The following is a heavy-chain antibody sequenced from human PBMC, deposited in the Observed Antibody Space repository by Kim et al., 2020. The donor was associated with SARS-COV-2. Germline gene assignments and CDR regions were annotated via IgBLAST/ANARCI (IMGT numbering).Heavy chain of an antibody. D-gene: IGHD2-21*01. J-gene: IGHJ3*02. Sequence: SETLSLTCTVSGGSISSGGYYWSWIRQHPGKGLEWIGYIYYSGSTYYNPSLKSRVTISVDTSKNQFSLKLSSVTAADTAVYYCARDSPHSHIDRTRKSDAFDIWGQGTMVTVSS. CDR1: GGSISSGGYY. V-gene: IGHV4-31*03. CDR2: IYYSGST. CDR3: ARDSPHSHIDRTRKSDAFDI.